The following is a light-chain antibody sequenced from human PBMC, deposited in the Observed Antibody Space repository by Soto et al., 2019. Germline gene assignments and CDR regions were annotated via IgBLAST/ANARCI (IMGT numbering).Light chain of an antibody. CDR2: DVS. CDR1: SSDVGGYNY. J-gene: IGLJ2*01. Sequence: QSVLTQPRSVSGSPGQSVTISCTGTSSDVGGYNYVSWYQQHPGKAPKLMIYDVSKRPSGVPDRFSGSKSGNTASLTISGLQAEDEADYCCCSYAGSYTLVVFGGGTKVTVL. CDR3: CSYAGSYTLVV. V-gene: IGLV2-11*01.